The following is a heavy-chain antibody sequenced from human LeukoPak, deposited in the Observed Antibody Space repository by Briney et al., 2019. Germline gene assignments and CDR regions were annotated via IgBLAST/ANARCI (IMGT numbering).Heavy chain of an antibody. Sequence: SETLSLTCTVSGGSISSYYWSWIRQPPGKGLEWIGYIYYSGSTNYNPSLKSRVTISVDTSKNQFSLKLSSVTAADTAVYYCARDRGVGATVYFDYWGQGTLVTVSS. D-gene: IGHD1-26*01. V-gene: IGHV4-59*01. CDR2: IYYSGST. J-gene: IGHJ4*02. CDR3: ARDRGVGATVYFDY. CDR1: GGSISSYY.